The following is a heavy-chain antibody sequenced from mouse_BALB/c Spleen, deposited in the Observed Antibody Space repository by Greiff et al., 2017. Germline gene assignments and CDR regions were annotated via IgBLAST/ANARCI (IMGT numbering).Heavy chain of an antibody. V-gene: IGHV5-12-1*01. CDR2: ISSGGGST. J-gene: IGHJ3*01. D-gene: IGHD2-3*01. Sequence: EVQLVESGGGLVKPGGSLKLSCAASGFAFSSYDMSWVRQTPEKRLEWVAYISSGGGSTYYPDTVKGRFTISRDNAKNTLYLQMSSLKSEDTAMYYCARHGYYVSWFAYWGQGTLVTVSA. CDR1: GFAFSSYD. CDR3: ARHGYYVSWFAY.